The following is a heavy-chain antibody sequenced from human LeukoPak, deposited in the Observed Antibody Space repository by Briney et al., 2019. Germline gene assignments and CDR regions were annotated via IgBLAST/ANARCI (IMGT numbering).Heavy chain of an antibody. V-gene: IGHV3-23*01. Sequence: PGGSLRLSCAASGFTFSSYLMSWVRQAPGKGLEWVSSISRSGESTFYADSVRGRFTISRDNSKNTVSLQMESLRAEDTALYYCAKDYAVGSIDYWGQGTLVTVSS. J-gene: IGHJ4*02. D-gene: IGHD3-16*01. CDR1: GFTFSSYL. CDR3: AKDYAVGSIDY. CDR2: ISRSGEST.